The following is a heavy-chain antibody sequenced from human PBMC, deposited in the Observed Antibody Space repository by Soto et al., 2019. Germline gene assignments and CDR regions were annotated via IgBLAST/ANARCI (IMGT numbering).Heavy chain of an antibody. CDR1: GFTFSSYW. D-gene: IGHD5-12*01. CDR2: IKEDGSEK. CDR3: ADSGSYTDV. J-gene: IGHJ6*03. V-gene: IGHV3-7*01. Sequence: EVQLVESGGDLVQPGGSLRLSCAASGFTFSSYWMTWVRQAPGKGLEWVANIKEDGSEKYYVDSVKGRFTISRDNAKNSVYLQMNSLRAEDTAVYYCADSGSYTDVWGKGTTVTVSS.